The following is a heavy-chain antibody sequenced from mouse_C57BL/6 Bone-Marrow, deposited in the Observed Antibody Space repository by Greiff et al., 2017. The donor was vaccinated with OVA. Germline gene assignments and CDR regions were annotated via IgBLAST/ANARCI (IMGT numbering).Heavy chain of an antibody. CDR3: ARDGYYPY. CDR2: IYPGDGDT. V-gene: IGHV1-80*01. CDR1: GYAFSSYW. J-gene: IGHJ3*01. D-gene: IGHD2-3*01. Sequence: VQRVESGAELVKPGASVKISCKASGYAFSSYWMNWVKQRPGKGLEWIGQIYPGDGDTNYNGKFKGKATLTADKSSSTAYMQLSSLTSEDSAVYFCARDGYYPYWGQGTLVTVSA.